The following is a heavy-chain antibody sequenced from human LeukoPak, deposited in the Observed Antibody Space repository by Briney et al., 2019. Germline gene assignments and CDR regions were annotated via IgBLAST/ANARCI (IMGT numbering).Heavy chain of an antibody. CDR1: GYTFTSYD. V-gene: IGHV1-8*01. CDR2: MNPNSGNT. D-gene: IGHD4-17*01. Sequence: ASVKVSCKASGYTFTSYDINWVRQATGQGLEWMGWMNPNSGNTGYAQKFQGRVTMTRNPSISTAYMELSSLRSEDTAVYYCARGEHDYGDYVAANWFDPWGQGTLVTVSS. J-gene: IGHJ5*02. CDR3: ARGEHDYGDYVAANWFDP.